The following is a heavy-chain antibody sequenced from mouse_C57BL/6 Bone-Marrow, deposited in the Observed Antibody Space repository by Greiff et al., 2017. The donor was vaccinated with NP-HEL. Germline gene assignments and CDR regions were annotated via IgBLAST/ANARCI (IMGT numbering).Heavy chain of an antibody. CDR2: ISSGSSTI. V-gene: IGHV5-17*01. J-gene: IGHJ2*01. CDR3: ARAYDGYYLNFDY. CDR1: GFTFSDYG. D-gene: IGHD2-3*01. Sequence: EVQLVESGGGLVKPGGSLKLSCAASGFTFSDYGMHWVRQAPEKGLEWVAYISSGSSTIYYADTVKGRFTISSDNAKNTLFLQMTSLRSEDTAMYYCARAYDGYYLNFDYWGQGTTLTVSS.